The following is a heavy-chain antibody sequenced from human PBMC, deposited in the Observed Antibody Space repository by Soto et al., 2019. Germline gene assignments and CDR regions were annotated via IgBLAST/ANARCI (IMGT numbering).Heavy chain of an antibody. D-gene: IGHD6-6*01. CDR3: ARTIAPRGAQAMDV. CDR1: GFTFSSYS. V-gene: IGHV3-48*02. Sequence: EVQLVESGGDLVQPGGSLRLSCAASGFTFSSYSMNWVRQAPGKGLEWISYIRSSGNMIYYADSVKGRCTISRDTANSSLYLQMNRLRDEDTAVYYCARTIAPRGAQAMDVWGQGTTVTVSS. J-gene: IGHJ6*02. CDR2: IRSSGNMI.